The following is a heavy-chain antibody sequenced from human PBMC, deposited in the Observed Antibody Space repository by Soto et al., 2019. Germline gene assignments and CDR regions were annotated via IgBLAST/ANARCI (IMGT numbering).Heavy chain of an antibody. V-gene: IGHV3-48*02. J-gene: IGHJ6*02. CDR2: ISTNGRSK. CDR3: VRDRDLRDYYGMDV. Sequence: GSLILSCAVSGFAFSTYMMNWVRHAPGKGLEWIADISTNGRSKSYAASVRGRFTISRDNTKNSMYLQMNSLRDDDTDVYYCVRDRDLRDYYGMDVWGQGTTVTVSS. CDR1: GFAFSTYM. D-gene: IGHD3-10*01.